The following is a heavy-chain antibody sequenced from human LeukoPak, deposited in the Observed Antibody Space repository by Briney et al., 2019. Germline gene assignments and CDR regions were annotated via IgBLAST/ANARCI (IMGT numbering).Heavy chain of an antibody. J-gene: IGHJ4*02. Sequence: PSETLSLTCTVSGGSISSYYWSWIRQPPGKGLEWIGYIYYSGSTNYNPSLKSRVTISVDMSNNQFSLKLSSVTAADTAVYYCARDRGRGDYHSWDFDYWGQGTLVTVSS. CDR1: GGSISSYY. D-gene: IGHD2-21*02. V-gene: IGHV4-59*01. CDR2: IYYSGST. CDR3: ARDRGRGDYHSWDFDY.